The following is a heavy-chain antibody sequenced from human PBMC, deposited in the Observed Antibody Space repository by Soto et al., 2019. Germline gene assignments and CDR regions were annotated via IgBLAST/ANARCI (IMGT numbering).Heavy chain of an antibody. CDR1: GASISGSYYY. Sequence: SETLSLTCAVSGASISGSYYYWAWLRQSPGKGPEWIGSVFYTGFTSYNPSLESRVSVSVDTSKSQFSLKLSAVTGADTAVYSCATSQKGYNWNYFDHWGQGALVTVSS. V-gene: IGHV4-39*01. CDR2: VFYTGFT. J-gene: IGHJ4*02. CDR3: ATSQKGYNWNYFDH. D-gene: IGHD1-20*01.